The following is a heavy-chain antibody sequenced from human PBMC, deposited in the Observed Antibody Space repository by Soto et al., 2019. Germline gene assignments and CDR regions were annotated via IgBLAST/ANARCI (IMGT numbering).Heavy chain of an antibody. V-gene: IGHV4-4*07. CDR2: ISTTGGT. CDR1: GGSISTHY. D-gene: IGHD1-26*01. J-gene: IGHJ5*02. CDR3: ARVWYSKTGGLDP. Sequence: SETLSLTCSVSGGSISTHYWSWFRQSAGKALEWIGHISTTGGTNYNPSLKSRVTMSVDTAGKAFSLQLASVTAADTAVYYCARVWYSKTGGLDPCGQGVLVTVSS.